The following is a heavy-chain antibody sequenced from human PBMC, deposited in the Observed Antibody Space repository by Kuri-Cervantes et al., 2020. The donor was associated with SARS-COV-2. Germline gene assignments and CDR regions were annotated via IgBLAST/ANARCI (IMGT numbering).Heavy chain of an antibody. Sequence: GGPLRLSCAASGFTVSSNYMSWVRQARGKGLEWVAVISYDGSNKYYADSVKGRFTISRDNSKHTLHLQMNSLRAEDTAVYYCARVTRSEITIFGVVIMRGMDVWGQGTTVTVSS. CDR2: ISYDGSNK. CDR3: ARVTRSEITIFGVVIMRGMDV. V-gene: IGHV3-30*07. D-gene: IGHD3-3*01. J-gene: IGHJ6*02. CDR1: GFTVSSNY.